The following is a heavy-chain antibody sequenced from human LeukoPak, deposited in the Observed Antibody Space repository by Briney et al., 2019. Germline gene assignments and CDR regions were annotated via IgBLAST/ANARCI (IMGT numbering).Heavy chain of an antibody. V-gene: IGHV4-34*01. CDR2: INHSGST. D-gene: IGHD6-19*01. J-gene: IGHJ4*02. CDR3: ARGIIAVASTRANYFDY. CDR1: GGSFSGYY. Sequence: SETLSLTCAVYGGSFSGYYWSWIRQPPGKGLEWIGEINHSGSTNYNPSLKSRVTISVDTSKNQFSLKLSSVTAADTAVYYCARGIIAVASTRANYFDYWGQGTLVTVSS.